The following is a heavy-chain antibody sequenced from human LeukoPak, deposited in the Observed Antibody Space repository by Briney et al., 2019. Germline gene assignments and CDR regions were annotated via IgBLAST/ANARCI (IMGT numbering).Heavy chain of an antibody. V-gene: IGHV4-59*08. CDR2: IFYSGST. J-gene: IGHJ6*03. CDR3: GRDYHDTSGDNYVGGYYYMGV. Sequence: SETLSLTCTVSGGSISPYSWSWIRQPPGKGLEWIGYIFYSGSTNYNPSLKSRVTISVATSKNEFYLELSSVTAADTAVYYCGRDYHDTSGDNYVGGYYYMGVWGKGTTVTVSS. D-gene: IGHD3-22*01. CDR1: GGSISPYS.